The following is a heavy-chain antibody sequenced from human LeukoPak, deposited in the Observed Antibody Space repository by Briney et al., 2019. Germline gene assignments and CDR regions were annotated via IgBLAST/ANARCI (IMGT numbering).Heavy chain of an antibody. J-gene: IGHJ4*02. CDR2: LYTSEST. Sequence: SETLSLTCTVSGDSISNYYWSWIRQPAGKGLEWIGRLYTSESTTYNPSLRSRVTMSLDTSKNQFSLKLSSVTAADTAVYYCVCAEVGATTCDYWGQGTLVTVSS. V-gene: IGHV4-4*07. CDR3: VCAEVGATTCDY. CDR1: GDSISNYY. D-gene: IGHD1-26*01.